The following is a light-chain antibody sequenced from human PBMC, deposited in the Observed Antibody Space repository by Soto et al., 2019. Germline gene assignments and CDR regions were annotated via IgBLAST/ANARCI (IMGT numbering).Light chain of an antibody. CDR1: QSVSNNY. J-gene: IGKJ1*01. Sequence: EIVLTQSPGTLSLSPGERATLSCRASQSVSNNYLAWYQQKPGQAPRLLIYGASNRATGIPDRFSGSGSGTGFTLTISRLEPEDFAVYDCQQYGSSGTFGQGTKVDIK. V-gene: IGKV3-20*01. CDR3: QQYGSSGT. CDR2: GAS.